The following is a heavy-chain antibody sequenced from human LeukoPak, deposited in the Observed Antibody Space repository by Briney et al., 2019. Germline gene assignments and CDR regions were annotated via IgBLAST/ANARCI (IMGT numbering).Heavy chain of an antibody. J-gene: IGHJ4*02. Sequence: GGSLRLSCAASGFXFSSYNINWVRQAPGKGLEWVSAITGRGRSTYYADSVKGRFTISRDSAKNSVYLQMNSLRAEDTAIYYCARDGDGYNQYYFDNWGQGTLVTVSS. V-gene: IGHV3-21*01. CDR2: ITGRGRST. CDR1: GFXFSSYN. CDR3: ARDGDGYNQYYFDN. D-gene: IGHD5-24*01.